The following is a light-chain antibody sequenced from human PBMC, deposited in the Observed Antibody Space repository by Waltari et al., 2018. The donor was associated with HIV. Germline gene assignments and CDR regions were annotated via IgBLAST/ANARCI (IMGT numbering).Light chain of an antibody. CDR2: SNS. Sequence: QSVLTQPPSASGTPGQRVTISCSGSNSNIATNTVNWYQQLPGTAPKLLIYSNSRRPSGVPDRFSGSKSGTSASLAISGLQSEDEADYYCAAWDDSLNAVFGGVTKLTVL. J-gene: IGLJ2*01. CDR3: AAWDDSLNAV. V-gene: IGLV1-44*01. CDR1: NSNIATNT.